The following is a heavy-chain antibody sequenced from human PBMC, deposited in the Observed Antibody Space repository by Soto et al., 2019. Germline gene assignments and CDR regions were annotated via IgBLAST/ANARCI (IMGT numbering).Heavy chain of an antibody. J-gene: IGHJ4*02. D-gene: IGHD3-22*01. CDR3: SRSWSRGYYLNFDY. CDR1: GGSISSYY. CDR2: IYYSGCT. V-gene: IGHV4-59*01. Sequence: SETLSLTCTVSGGSISSYYWSWIRQPPGKGLEWIGYIYYSGCTNYNPSLTSRVTISVDTSKNQFSLTLSSVTAADTAVYYWSRSWSRGYYLNFDYWGQGTLVTVSS.